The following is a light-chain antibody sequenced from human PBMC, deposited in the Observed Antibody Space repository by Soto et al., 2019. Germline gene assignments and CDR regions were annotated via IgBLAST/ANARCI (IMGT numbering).Light chain of an antibody. Sequence: DIQMTQSPSSLSASVGDIVTITCRASQSISSYLNGYQQKPGKAPKILIYAASSLQSGVPSRFSGSGSGTDFTLTISSLQPEDFATYYCQQSYSTPRTFGGGTKVEIK. CDR2: AAS. V-gene: IGKV1-39*01. J-gene: IGKJ4*01. CDR1: QSISSY. CDR3: QQSYSTPRT.